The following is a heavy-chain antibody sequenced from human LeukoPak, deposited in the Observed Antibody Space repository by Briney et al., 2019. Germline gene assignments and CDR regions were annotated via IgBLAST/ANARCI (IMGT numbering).Heavy chain of an antibody. D-gene: IGHD3-22*01. J-gene: IGHJ6*04. Sequence: GGSLRLSCAASGFTFSSYGMHWVRQAPGKGLEWVAFIRYDGSNKYYADSVKGRFTISRDNSKNTLYLQMNSLRAEDTAVYYCAKDYYYDSSGYYSLYGDVWGKGTTVTISS. CDR2: IRYDGSNK. CDR3: AKDYYYDSSGYYSLYGDV. CDR1: GFTFSSYG. V-gene: IGHV3-30*02.